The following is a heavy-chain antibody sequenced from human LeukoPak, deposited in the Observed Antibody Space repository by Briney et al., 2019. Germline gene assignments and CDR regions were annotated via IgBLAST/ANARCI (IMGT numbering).Heavy chain of an antibody. V-gene: IGHV3-11*01. J-gene: IGHJ4*02. CDR1: GFTFSDYY. D-gene: IGHD2-15*01. CDR3: ARDGRYCSGGSCYLDY. Sequence: GGSLRLSCAASGFTFSDYYMSCMRQAPGEGVEGVSYISSSCSTIYYADSVKGRFTIYRDNAKNSLYLQMNSLRAEDTAVYYCARDGRYCSGGSCYLDYWGQGTLVTVSS. CDR2: ISSSCSTI.